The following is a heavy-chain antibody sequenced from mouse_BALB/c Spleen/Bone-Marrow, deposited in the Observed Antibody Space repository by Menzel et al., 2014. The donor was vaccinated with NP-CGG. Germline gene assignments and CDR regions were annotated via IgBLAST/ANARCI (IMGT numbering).Heavy chain of an antibody. CDR2: ISTGGSYT. V-gene: IGHV5-6-4*01. CDR3: TRDQRYGNYIYAMDY. J-gene: IGHJ4*01. Sequence: VQLKESGGGLVKPGGSLKLSCAASGFTFSSYTMSWVRQTPEKRLEWVATISTGGSYTDYPDSVKGRFTISRDNAKNTLYLQMSSLKSEDTAMYYCTRDQRYGNYIYAMDYWGQGTSVTVSS. D-gene: IGHD2-10*02. CDR1: GFTFSSYT.